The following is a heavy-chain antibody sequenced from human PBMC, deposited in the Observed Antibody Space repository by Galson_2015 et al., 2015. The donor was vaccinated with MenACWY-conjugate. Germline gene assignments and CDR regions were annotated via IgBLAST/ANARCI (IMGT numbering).Heavy chain of an antibody. J-gene: IGHJ4*02. CDR3: VREMGYFDH. D-gene: IGHD6-13*01. Sequence: SVKVSCKASGLIFTNNGFSWVRRAPGQGLEWMGWISASHGNTKYAQRFQGRVTMTTDKSTSTAYMEVTSLTSDDTAVYYCVREMGYFDHWGQGSMVIVSS. V-gene: IGHV1-18*04. CDR2: ISASHGNT. CDR1: GLIFTNNG.